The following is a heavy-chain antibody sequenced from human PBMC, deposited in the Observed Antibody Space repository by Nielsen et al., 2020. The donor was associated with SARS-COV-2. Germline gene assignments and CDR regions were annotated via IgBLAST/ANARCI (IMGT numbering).Heavy chain of an antibody. D-gene: IGHD6-19*01. J-gene: IGHJ6*02. CDR1: GGSISSYY. CDR3: ARQRYSSGWYLRGYYYYGMDV. CDR2: IYYSGST. V-gene: IGHV4-59*08. Sequence: SETLSLTCTVSGGSISSYYWSWIRQPPGQGLEWIGYIYYSGSTNYNPSLKSRVTISVDTSKNQFSLKLSSVTAADTAVYYCARQRYSSGWYLRGYYYYGMDVWGQGTTVTVSS.